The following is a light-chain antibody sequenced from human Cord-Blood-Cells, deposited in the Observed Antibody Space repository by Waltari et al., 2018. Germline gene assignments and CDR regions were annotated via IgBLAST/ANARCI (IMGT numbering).Light chain of an antibody. Sequence: EIVLTQSPATLSLSPGERATPSCRASQSVSSYLAWYQQKPGQAPRLLINDASNRATGIPARFSGRGSGTDVTLTISSLEPEDFAVYYCQQRSNWPPKVTFGQGTRLEIK. V-gene: IGKV3-11*01. CDR2: DAS. CDR1: QSVSSY. J-gene: IGKJ5*01. CDR3: QQRSNWPPKVT.